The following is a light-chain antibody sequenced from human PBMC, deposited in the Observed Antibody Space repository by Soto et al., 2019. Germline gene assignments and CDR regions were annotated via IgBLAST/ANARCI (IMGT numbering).Light chain of an antibody. V-gene: IGKV3-11*01. CDR3: QQRSNWPLT. CDR1: QSVSSY. J-gene: IGKJ4*01. Sequence: ETVLTQSPATLSLSPGERATLSCRASQSVSSYLAWYQQKPGQAPRLLIYDASNRATGIPARFSGSGSGTDFTLTISSLEPADFAVYYCQQRSNWPLTFGGWNKVEIK. CDR2: DAS.